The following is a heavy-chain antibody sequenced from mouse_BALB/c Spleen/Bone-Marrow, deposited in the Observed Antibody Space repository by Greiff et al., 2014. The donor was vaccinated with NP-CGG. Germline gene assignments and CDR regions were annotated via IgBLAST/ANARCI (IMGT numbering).Heavy chain of an antibody. Sequence: QVHVKQSGAELMKPGASVEISCKATGYTFSSYWIEWVKQRPGHGLEWIGEILPGSGTTNYNENFKGKATFTADTSSNTAYMQLSSLTSEDSAVYYCARDYRYDGAMDYWGQGTSVTVSS. J-gene: IGHJ4*01. V-gene: IGHV1-9*01. CDR3: ARDYRYDGAMDY. CDR1: GYTFSSYW. D-gene: IGHD2-14*01. CDR2: ILPGSGTT.